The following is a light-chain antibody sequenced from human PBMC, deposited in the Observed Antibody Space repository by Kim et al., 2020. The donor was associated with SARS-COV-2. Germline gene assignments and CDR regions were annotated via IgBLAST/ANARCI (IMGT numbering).Light chain of an antibody. Sequence: LSPGERATLSCRASQNINNYLAWYQQKPGQAPRLLIYDASNRATGIPARFSGSGSGTDFTLTISSLEPEDFAVYYCQQRASWPLTFGGGTKVDIK. J-gene: IGKJ4*01. CDR2: DAS. V-gene: IGKV3-11*01. CDR3: QQRASWPLT. CDR1: QNINNY.